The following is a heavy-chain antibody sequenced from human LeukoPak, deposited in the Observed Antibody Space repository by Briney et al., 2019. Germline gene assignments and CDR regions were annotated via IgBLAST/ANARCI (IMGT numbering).Heavy chain of an antibody. CDR2: ISSSGSNI. CDR1: GFTFSSYE. CDR3: ARLIYDSSGYYDY. Sequence: GGSLRLSCAASGFTFSSYEMNWVRQAPGKGLEWVSYISSSGSNIYYADSVKGRFTISRDNAKNSLYLQMNSLRAEDTAVYFCARLIYDSSGYYDYWGQGTLVTVSS. J-gene: IGHJ4*02. D-gene: IGHD3-22*01. V-gene: IGHV3-48*03.